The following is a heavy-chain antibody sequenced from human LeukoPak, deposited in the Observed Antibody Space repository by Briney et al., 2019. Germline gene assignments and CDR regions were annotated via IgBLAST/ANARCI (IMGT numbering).Heavy chain of an antibody. CDR1: GFTFSSYA. J-gene: IGHJ3*02. V-gene: IGHV3-23*01. CDR2: ISGSGGST. Sequence: GGSLRLSCAASGFTFSSYAMSWVRQAPGKGLEWVSAISGSGGSTYYADSVKGRFTISRDNAKNSLYLQMSSLRAEDTALYHCARAYDPTAFDIWGQGTMVTVSS. CDR3: ARAYDPTAFDI. D-gene: IGHD5-12*01.